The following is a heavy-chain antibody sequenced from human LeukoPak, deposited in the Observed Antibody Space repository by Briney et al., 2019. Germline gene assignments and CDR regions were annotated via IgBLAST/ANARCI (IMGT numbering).Heavy chain of an antibody. CDR2: IKGDESAR. CDR1: GFTFSSYW. Sequence: GGSLRLSCAASGFTFSSYWMAWVRQAPGKGLEWVANIKGDESARHQADSGTGRFTISRDNTRNSLYLQMTNLRGDDTAVYYCARDVVGSLDYWGQGTLVTVSS. CDR3: ARDVVGSLDY. D-gene: IGHD1-26*01. J-gene: IGHJ4*02. V-gene: IGHV3-7*01.